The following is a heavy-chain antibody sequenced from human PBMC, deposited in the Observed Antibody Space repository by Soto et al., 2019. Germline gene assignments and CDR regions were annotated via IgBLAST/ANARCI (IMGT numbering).Heavy chain of an antibody. CDR2: INDDGSRT. Sequence: GGSLRLSCAASGFTLSNFWMHWVRQVPGKGLVWVSRINDDGSRTKYADSVEGRLTISRDTAKNTLYLQMDSLRVEDTAVYYCVRDHHDYDFWSGNPRGYFDLWGRGTLVTVSS. V-gene: IGHV3-74*01. CDR1: GFTLSNFW. D-gene: IGHD3-3*01. CDR3: VRDHHDYDFWSGNPRGYFDL. J-gene: IGHJ2*01.